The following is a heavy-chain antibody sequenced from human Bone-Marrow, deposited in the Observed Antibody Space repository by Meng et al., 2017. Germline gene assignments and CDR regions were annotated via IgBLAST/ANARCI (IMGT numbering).Heavy chain of an antibody. Sequence: EVQLVESGGGLVKPGGTVRLSCAASGFTYSSYSMNWVRQAPGKGLEWVSSTTSTSSYIYYADSVKGRFTISRDNAKNSLYLQMNNLRAEDTAVYYCASMVTTSRNFDYWGQGTLVTVSS. J-gene: IGHJ4*02. CDR2: TTSTSSYI. D-gene: IGHD4-17*01. V-gene: IGHV3-21*01. CDR3: ASMVTTSRNFDY. CDR1: GFTYSSYS.